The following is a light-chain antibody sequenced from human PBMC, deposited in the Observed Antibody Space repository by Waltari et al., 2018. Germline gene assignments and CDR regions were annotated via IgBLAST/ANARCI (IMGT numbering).Light chain of an antibody. CDR1: ELPNQY. CDR2: KDI. Sequence: SYELTQPPSVSVSPGQTARLTCPGDELPNQYAYWYQQKPGQAPVVIIYKDIERPSGIPERFSGSSSGTIVTLTISGVQAEDEAEYYCQSSDSSSTYVVFGGGTKLTVL. V-gene: IGLV3-25*03. J-gene: IGLJ2*01. CDR3: QSSDSSSTYVV.